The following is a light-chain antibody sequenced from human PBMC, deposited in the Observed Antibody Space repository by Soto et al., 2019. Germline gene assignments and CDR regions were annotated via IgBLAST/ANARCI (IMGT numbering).Light chain of an antibody. Sequence: ILMTQSPSTLSASVGDRVTITCRASQGVGDWLAWYQQKPGKAPKVLIYKASTLHSGVPSRFSGSGSGTEFTLTISSLQPDDFATYYCQQYDSYSTFGQGTKLEIK. V-gene: IGKV1-5*03. CDR2: KAS. J-gene: IGKJ2*01. CDR1: QGVGDW. CDR3: QQYDSYST.